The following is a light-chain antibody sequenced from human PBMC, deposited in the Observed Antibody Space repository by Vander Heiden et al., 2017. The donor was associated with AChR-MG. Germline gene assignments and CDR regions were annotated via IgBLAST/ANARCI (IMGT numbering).Light chain of an antibody. CDR3: QVWDSSSDHVV. V-gene: IGLV3-21*02. CDR1: NIGSKS. CDR2: DDS. Sequence: SYVLPPPPSGPVAPGQTARITCGGNNIGSKSVHWYQQKPGQAPVLVVYDDSDRPSGIPERFSGSNSGNTATLTISRVEAGDEADYYCQVWDSSSDHVVFGGGTKLTVL. J-gene: IGLJ2*01.